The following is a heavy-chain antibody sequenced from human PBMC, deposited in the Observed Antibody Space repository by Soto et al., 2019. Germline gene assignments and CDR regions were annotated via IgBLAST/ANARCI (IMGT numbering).Heavy chain of an antibody. D-gene: IGHD3-3*01. Sequence: QVQLVQSGAEVKKPGASVKVSCKASGYTFTGYYMHWVRQAPGQGLEWMGWINPNSGGTNYAQKLQGWVTMTRDTSISTAYMELSRLRSDDTAVYYCARSDFWSGYYDFDYWGQGTLVTVSS. V-gene: IGHV1-2*04. CDR2: INPNSGGT. CDR3: ARSDFWSGYYDFDY. J-gene: IGHJ4*02. CDR1: GYTFTGYY.